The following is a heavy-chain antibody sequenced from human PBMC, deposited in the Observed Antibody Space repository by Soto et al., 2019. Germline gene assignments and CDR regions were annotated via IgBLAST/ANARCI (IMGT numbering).Heavy chain of an antibody. CDR1: GYTFTSYG. CDR2: ISAYNGNT. Sequence: ASVKVSCKASGYTFTSYGISWVRQAPGQGLEWMGWISAYNGNTNYAQKLQGRVTMTTDTSTSTAYMELRSLSSDDTAVYYCARDGPLRYYYDSSGYYNPFDHWGQGTLVTVSS. CDR3: ARDGPLRYYYDSSGYYNPFDH. V-gene: IGHV1-18*04. D-gene: IGHD3-22*01. J-gene: IGHJ4*02.